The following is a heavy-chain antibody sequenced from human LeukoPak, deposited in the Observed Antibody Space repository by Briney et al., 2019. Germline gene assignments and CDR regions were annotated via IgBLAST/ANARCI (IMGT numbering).Heavy chain of an antibody. D-gene: IGHD3-16*01. Sequence: PGGSLRLSCAASGFTFSSYSMNWVRQAPGKGLEWVVNINQDGSENYYVDSMRGRFTSSRDNAKNSLFLQMNSLRADDTAVYYCARSSWGSSTNSWGQGTLVTVSS. CDR2: INQDGSEN. V-gene: IGHV3-7*01. CDR3: ARSSWGSSTNS. J-gene: IGHJ4*02. CDR1: GFTFSSYS.